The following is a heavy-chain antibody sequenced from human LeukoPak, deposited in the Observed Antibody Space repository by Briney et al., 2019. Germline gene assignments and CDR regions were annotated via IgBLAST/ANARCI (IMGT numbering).Heavy chain of an antibody. Sequence: PGESLRLSCAASGFTFSSYSMNWVRQAPGKGLEWVSYISSASNTIYYADSVKGRFTISRDNAKNSLYLQMNRLRADDTAMYYCARDGWFGDYNWFDPWGQGTLVTVSS. D-gene: IGHD3-10*01. J-gene: IGHJ5*02. CDR1: GFTFSSYS. CDR2: ISSASNTI. V-gene: IGHV3-48*01. CDR3: ARDGWFGDYNWFDP.